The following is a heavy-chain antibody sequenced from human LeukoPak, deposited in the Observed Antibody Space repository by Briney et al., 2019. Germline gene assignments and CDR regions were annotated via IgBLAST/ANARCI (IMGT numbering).Heavy chain of an antibody. Sequence: ASVKVSCKASGYSFTTFGVSWVRQAPGQGLEWMGGIIPIFGTANYAQKFQGRVTITADESTSTAYMELSSLRSEDTAVYYCASNPQLLYYYMDVWGKGTTVTVSS. V-gene: IGHV1-69*13. D-gene: IGHD2-2*01. CDR2: IIPIFGTA. J-gene: IGHJ6*03. CDR1: GYSFTTFG. CDR3: ASNPQLLYYYMDV.